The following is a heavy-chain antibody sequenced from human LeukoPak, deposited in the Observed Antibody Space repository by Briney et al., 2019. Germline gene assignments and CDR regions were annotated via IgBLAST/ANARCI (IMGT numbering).Heavy chain of an antibody. D-gene: IGHD6-13*01. CDR3: AREGSSWYQYFDY. Sequence: PSETLSLTCAVYGGSFSGYYWSWIRQPPGKGLEWIGEINHSGSTNYNPSLKSRVTISVDTSKNQFSLKLSSVTAADTAVYYCAREGSSWYQYFDYWGQGTLVTVSS. CDR1: GGSFSGYY. CDR2: INHSGST. J-gene: IGHJ4*02. V-gene: IGHV4-34*01.